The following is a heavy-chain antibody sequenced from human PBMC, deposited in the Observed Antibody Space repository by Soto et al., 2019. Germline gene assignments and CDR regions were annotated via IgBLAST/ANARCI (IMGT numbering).Heavy chain of an antibody. CDR1: GFSFSSYA. D-gene: IGHD6-13*01. Sequence: GGSLRLSCAASGFSFSSYAISWVRQAPGKGLEWVSAISGSGGSTYYADSVKGRFTISRDNSKNTLYLQMNSLRAEDTAVYYCAKRSAGARYYYYMDVWGKGTTVTVSS. CDR3: AKRSAGARYYYYMDV. V-gene: IGHV3-23*01. CDR2: ISGSGGST. J-gene: IGHJ6*03.